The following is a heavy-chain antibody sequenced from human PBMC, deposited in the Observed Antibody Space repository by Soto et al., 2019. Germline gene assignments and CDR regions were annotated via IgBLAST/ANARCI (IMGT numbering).Heavy chain of an antibody. D-gene: IGHD5-18*01. J-gene: IGHJ4*02. V-gene: IGHV3-30-3*01. CDR3: ARDRWDTVDY. CDR2: ISYDGSNK. Sequence: QVQLVESGGGVVQPGRSLRLSCAASGFTFSSYAMHWVRQAPGKGLEWVAVISYDGSNKYYADSVKGRFTISRDNSKNALDLQMNSLRAEDTAVYYCARDRWDTVDYWGQGTLVTVSS. CDR1: GFTFSSYA.